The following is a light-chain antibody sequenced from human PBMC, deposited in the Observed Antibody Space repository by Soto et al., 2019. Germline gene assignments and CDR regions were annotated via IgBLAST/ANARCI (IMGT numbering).Light chain of an antibody. CDR2: TNT. V-gene: IGLV1-44*01. J-gene: IGLJ2*01. CDR3: AAWDDSLNGPV. CDR1: SFNIGTNA. Sequence: QSVLTQPPSASGTPGQRVTISCSGSSFNIGTNALNWYQQLPGSAPKLLIYTNTHRPSGVPDRFSGAKSGTSGSLAISGLQSEDEADYYCAAWDDSLNGPVFGGGTQLTVL.